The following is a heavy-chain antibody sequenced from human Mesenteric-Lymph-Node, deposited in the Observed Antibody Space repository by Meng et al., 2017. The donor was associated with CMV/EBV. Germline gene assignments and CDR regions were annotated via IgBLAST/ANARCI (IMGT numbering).Heavy chain of an antibody. Sequence: GGSLRLSCAASGFTFSSHAMSWVRQAPGKGLEWVSGISGSGDITYYADSVKGRFTISRDNSKNTLGLQMNNLRAEDTAVYYCARGHAVSGYYYYYDMDVWGQGTTVTVSS. V-gene: IGHV3-23*01. J-gene: IGHJ6*02. CDR1: GFTFSSHA. CDR3: ARGHAVSGYYYYYDMDV. D-gene: IGHD6-19*01. CDR2: ISGSGDIT.